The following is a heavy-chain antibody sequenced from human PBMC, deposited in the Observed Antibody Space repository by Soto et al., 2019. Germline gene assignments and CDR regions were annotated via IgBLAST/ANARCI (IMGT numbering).Heavy chain of an antibody. Sequence: SETLSLTCTVSGGSIRSYYWSWIRQPAGKPLEWIGRIYTSGTTNYNPSLKSRVTMLVDTSKNHFSLRLTSVTAADTAIYYCAREGASGFGMDVWGQGTTVTVSS. J-gene: IGHJ6*02. CDR3: AREGASGFGMDV. D-gene: IGHD1-26*01. CDR1: GGSIRSYY. V-gene: IGHV4-4*07. CDR2: IYTSGTT.